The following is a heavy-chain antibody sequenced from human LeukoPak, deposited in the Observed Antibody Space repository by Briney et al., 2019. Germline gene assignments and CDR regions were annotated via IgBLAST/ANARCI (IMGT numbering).Heavy chain of an antibody. CDR2: ISGSGGST. Sequence: GGSLRLSCAASGFTVSSNYMSWVRQAPGKGLEWVSAISGSGGSTYYADSVKGRFTISRDNSKNTLYLQMNSLRAEDTAVYYCAKDPTYTMGFDYWGQGTLVTVSS. D-gene: IGHD3-10*01. J-gene: IGHJ4*02. CDR1: GFTVSSNY. V-gene: IGHV3-23*01. CDR3: AKDPTYTMGFDY.